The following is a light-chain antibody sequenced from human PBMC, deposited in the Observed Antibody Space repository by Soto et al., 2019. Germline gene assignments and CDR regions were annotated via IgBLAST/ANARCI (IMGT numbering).Light chain of an antibody. Sequence: QSALTQPASVSGSPGQSITISCTGTFSDVGRYNSVSWYQQRPGKAPKLMIFEVNNRPSGVSNRLSGSKSGNTASLAISGLQTEDEADYYCCSYTTTSAYVFGTGTKLTVL. J-gene: IGLJ1*01. CDR3: CSYTTTSAYV. CDR1: FSDVGRYNS. V-gene: IGLV2-14*01. CDR2: EVN.